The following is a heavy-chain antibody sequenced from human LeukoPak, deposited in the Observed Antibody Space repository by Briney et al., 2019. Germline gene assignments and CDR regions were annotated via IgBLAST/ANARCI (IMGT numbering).Heavy chain of an antibody. J-gene: IGHJ4*02. CDR1: GFTFSSYA. V-gene: IGHV3-23*01. D-gene: IGHD3-10*01. Sequence: PGGSLRLSCAASGFTFSSYAMSWVRQAPGKGLEWVSAISGSGGSTYYADSVKGRFTISRDNSKNTLYLQMNSLRAEDTAVYYCAKGSGGPYGSGSSFDYWGQGTLVTVSS. CDR3: AKGSGGPYGSGSSFDY. CDR2: ISGSGGST.